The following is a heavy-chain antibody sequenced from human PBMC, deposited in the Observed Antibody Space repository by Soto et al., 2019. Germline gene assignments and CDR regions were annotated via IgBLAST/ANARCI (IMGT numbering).Heavy chain of an antibody. D-gene: IGHD6-19*01. J-gene: IGHJ6*02. CDR1: GGSISSYY. CDR3: ARDRQAVAGNDYYYGLDV. CDR2: IYYSGRT. V-gene: IGHV4-59*01. Sequence: QVQLQESGPGLVKPSETLSLTCTVSGGSISSYYWSWIRQPPGKGLEWIGYIYYSGRTNYNPSLKSRVTLSVDTSNSRFSLKLSSVTAADTAVYYCARDRQAVAGNDYYYGLDVWGQGTTVTVSS.